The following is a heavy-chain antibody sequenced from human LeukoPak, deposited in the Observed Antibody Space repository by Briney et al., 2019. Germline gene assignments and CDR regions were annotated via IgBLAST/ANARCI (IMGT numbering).Heavy chain of an antibody. CDR3: AKGSRDTAWHYFDY. CDR1: GFIFSNYA. Sequence: PGGSLRLSCAASGFIFSNYAMSWVRQAPGQGLEWVSGISGSSGNAYYADSVKGRFTISRDNFNNALYLEINSLGAEDTAVYYCAKGSRDTAWHYFDYWGQGALVTVSS. CDR2: ISGSSGNA. J-gene: IGHJ4*02. V-gene: IGHV3-23*01. D-gene: IGHD2-21*02.